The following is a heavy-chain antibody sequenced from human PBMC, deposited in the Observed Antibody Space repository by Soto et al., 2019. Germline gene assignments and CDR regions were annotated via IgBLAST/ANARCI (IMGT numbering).Heavy chain of an antibody. J-gene: IGHJ4*02. CDR3: ARDRRLKWLRLEAGLRGTNFDY. CDR1: GGTFSSYA. V-gene: IGHV1-69*06. D-gene: IGHD5-12*01. Sequence: QVQLVQSGAEVKKPGSSVKVSCKASGGTFSSYAISWVRQAPGQGLEWMGGIIPIFGTANYAQKFQGRVTITADKSTSTAYMELSSLRSEDTAVYYCARDRRLKWLRLEAGLRGTNFDYWGQGTLVTVSS. CDR2: IIPIFGTA.